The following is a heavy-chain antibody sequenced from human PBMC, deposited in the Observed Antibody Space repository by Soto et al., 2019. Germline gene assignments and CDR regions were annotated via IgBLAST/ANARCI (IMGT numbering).Heavy chain of an antibody. J-gene: IGHJ6*02. Sequence: GGSLRLSCAASGFTFDDYAMHWVRQAPGKGLEWVSLISWDGGSTYYADSVKGRFTISRDNSKNSLYLQMNSLRAEDTALYYCAKYWDRKTYYDYWSGQINCMDVWGQGTTVTVSS. V-gene: IGHV3-43D*03. CDR3: AKYWDRKTYYDYWSGQINCMDV. D-gene: IGHD3-3*01. CDR2: ISWDGGST. CDR1: GFTFDDYA.